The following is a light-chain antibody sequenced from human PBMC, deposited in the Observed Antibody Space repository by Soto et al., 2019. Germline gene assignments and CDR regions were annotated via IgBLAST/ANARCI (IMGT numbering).Light chain of an antibody. J-gene: IGLJ3*02. CDR1: KNDIGIYNL. V-gene: IGLV2-23*02. CDR2: EVT. CDR3: SSYAGGTNFMV. Sequence: QSALTQPASVSGSLGQSITISCTGSKNDIGIYNLVSWYQQDTGKAPKLIIFEVTKRPSGISSRFSGSKSGNTASLTIAGLLPDDESQYFCSSYAGGTNFMVFGGGTKVTVL.